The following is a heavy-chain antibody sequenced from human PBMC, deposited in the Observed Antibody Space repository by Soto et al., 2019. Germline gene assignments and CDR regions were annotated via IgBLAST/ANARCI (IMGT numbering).Heavy chain of an antibody. CDR3: ARAPTGYSSSWYDY. J-gene: IGHJ4*02. CDR2: IYYSGST. D-gene: IGHD6-13*01. Sequence: PSETLSLTCTVSGGSISSGGYYWSWIRQHPGKGLEWIGYIYYSGSTYYNPSLKSRVTISVDTSKNQFSLKLSSVTAADTAVYYCARAPTGYSSSWYDYWRQRTLVTVSS. V-gene: IGHV4-31*03. CDR1: GGSISSGGYY.